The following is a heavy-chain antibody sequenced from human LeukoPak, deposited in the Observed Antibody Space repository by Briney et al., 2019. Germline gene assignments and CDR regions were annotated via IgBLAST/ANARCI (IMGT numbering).Heavy chain of an antibody. V-gene: IGHV1-46*01. Sequence: ASVKVSCKASGYTFPIYYMHWVRQAPGQGLEWMGIINPSGGSTSYAQKFQGRVTMTRDTSTSTVYMELSSLRSEDTAVYYCARGKDPYYYDSSGPIPDYWGQGTLVTVSS. J-gene: IGHJ4*02. CDR3: ARGKDPYYYDSSGPIPDY. D-gene: IGHD3-22*01. CDR2: INPSGGST. CDR1: GYTFPIYY.